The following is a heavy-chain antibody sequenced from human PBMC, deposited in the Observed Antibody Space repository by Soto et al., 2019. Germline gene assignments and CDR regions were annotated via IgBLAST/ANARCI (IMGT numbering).Heavy chain of an antibody. CDR3: ARDLLGTEPESAFDF. Sequence: ASVKVSCKASGYTFTNYGISWVRKAPGQGPEWMGWISAYNGNTNYAQKLQGRVTMTTDTSTSTAYMELRSLRSDDTAMYYCARDLLGTEPESAFDFWGQGTMVTVSS. V-gene: IGHV1-18*01. CDR2: ISAYNGNT. CDR1: GYTFTNYG. J-gene: IGHJ3*01. D-gene: IGHD3-16*01.